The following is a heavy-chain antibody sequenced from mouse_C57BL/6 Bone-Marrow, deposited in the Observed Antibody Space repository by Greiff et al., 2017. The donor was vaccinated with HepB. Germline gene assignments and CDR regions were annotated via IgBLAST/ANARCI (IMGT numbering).Heavy chain of an antibody. D-gene: IGHD1-1*01. CDR2: INPSTGGT. CDR3: ARGVLRSHFDY. J-gene: IGHJ2*01. CDR1: GYSFTGYY. V-gene: IGHV1-42*01. Sequence: VQLKQSGPELVKPGASVKISCKASGYSFTGYYMNWVKQSPEKSLEWIGEINPSTGGTTYNQKFKAKATLTVDKSSSTAYMQLKSLTSEDSAVYYCARGVLRSHFDYWGQGTTLTVSS.